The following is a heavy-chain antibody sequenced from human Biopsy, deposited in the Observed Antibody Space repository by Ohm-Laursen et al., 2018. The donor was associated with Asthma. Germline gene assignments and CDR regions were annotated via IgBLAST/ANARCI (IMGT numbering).Heavy chain of an antibody. D-gene: IGHD1-26*01. CDR1: GFSFSNFA. Sequence: SLRLSCAASGFSFSNFAIHWVRQAPGKGLEWVGVISKDASTQDYADSVKGRFTMARDNSKNTLYLQMNSLRAEDTAVYYCARDAWELQKPYAYYFDYWGQGTLVTVSS. CDR3: ARDAWELQKPYAYYFDY. CDR2: ISKDASTQ. J-gene: IGHJ4*02. V-gene: IGHV3-30*01.